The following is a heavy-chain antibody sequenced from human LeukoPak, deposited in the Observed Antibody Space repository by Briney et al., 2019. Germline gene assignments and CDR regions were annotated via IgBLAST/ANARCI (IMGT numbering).Heavy chain of an antibody. V-gene: IGHV1-18*01. CDR2: ISAYNGNT. CDR1: GYTFTSYS. Sequence: ASVSVSCKGSGYTFTSYSISWVRQAPAQGLEWMGWISAYNGNTNYAHKLQGRVTMTTDTSTSTHYMELRSQSSDDTGVYYCARTEYSSSAGYNYWGEGTLDAVSS. CDR3: ARTEYSSSAGYNY. J-gene: IGHJ4*02. D-gene: IGHD6-6*01.